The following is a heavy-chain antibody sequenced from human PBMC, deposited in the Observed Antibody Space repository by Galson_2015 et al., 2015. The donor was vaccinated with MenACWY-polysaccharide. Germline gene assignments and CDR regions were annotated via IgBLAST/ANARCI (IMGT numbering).Heavy chain of an antibody. CDR3: AHFTHYYDSSGFDY. J-gene: IGHJ4*02. CDR1: GFSLSTSGVG. CDR2: IYWDDDK. Sequence: PALVKPTQTLTLTCTFSGFSLSTSGVGVGWITQPPGKALEWLALIYWDDDKRYSPSLKSRLTITKDTSKNQVVLTMTNMDPVDTATYYCAHFTHYYDSSGFDYWGQGTLVTVSS. D-gene: IGHD3-22*01. V-gene: IGHV2-5*02.